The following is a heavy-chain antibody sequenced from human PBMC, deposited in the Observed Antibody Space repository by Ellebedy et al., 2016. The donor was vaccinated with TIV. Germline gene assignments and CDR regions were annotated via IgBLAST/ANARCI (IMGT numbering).Heavy chain of an antibody. CDR2: IYYSGTT. V-gene: IGHV4-61*01. CDR3: ARSASLSISQGVDY. J-gene: IGHJ4*02. D-gene: IGHD2-2*01. Sequence: MPSETLSLTCNVSGGSVSSDNYYWGWIRQPPGKGLEWIGYIYYSGTTNYNPSLKSRVTISVDTSKNQFSLKLRSVTAADTAVYYCARSASLSISQGVDYWGQGTLVTVSS. CDR1: GGSVSSDNYY.